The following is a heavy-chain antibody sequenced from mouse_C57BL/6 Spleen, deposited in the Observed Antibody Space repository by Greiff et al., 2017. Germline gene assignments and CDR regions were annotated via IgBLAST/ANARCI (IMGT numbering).Heavy chain of an antibody. CDR1: GYAFSSSW. V-gene: IGHV1-82*01. J-gene: IGHJ2*01. D-gene: IGHD1-2*01. CDR3: ARCGYEDYFDY. Sequence: VQLQQSGPELVKPGASVKISCKASGYAFSSSWMNWVKQRPGKGLEWIGRIYPGDGDTNYNGKFKGKATLTADKSSSTADMQLSSLTSEDSAVYFCARCGYEDYFDYWGQGTTLTVSS. CDR2: IYPGDGDT.